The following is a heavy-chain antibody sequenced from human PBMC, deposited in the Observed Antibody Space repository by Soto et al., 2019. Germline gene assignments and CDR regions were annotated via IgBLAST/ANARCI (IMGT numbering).Heavy chain of an antibody. V-gene: IGHV3-48*03. J-gene: IGHJ4*02. D-gene: IGHD3-3*01. CDR2: ISSGGTTI. CDR1: GFTFSSYE. Sequence: GGSLRLSCAASGFTFSSYEMNWVRQAPGKGLEWVSYISSGGTTIYYADSVKGRFTISRDNAKNSLDLQMDSLRADDTAIYYCARALDFWSGYLSDWGQGTLVTVSS. CDR3: ARALDFWSGYLSD.